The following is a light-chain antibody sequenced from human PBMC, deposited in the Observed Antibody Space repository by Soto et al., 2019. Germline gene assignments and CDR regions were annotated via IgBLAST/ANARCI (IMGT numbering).Light chain of an antibody. J-gene: IGKJ1*01. V-gene: IGKV2-30*01. Sequence: DVVMTQSPLSLPVTLGQPASISCRSSQSLVYSGGNTYLNWFQQRPGQSPRRLIYRVSNRDSGVPDRFSGSGSGTDFTLKISRVEAEDVGVYYCMQGTQWPRTFGQGTKVDIK. CDR1: QSLVYSGGNTY. CDR2: RVS. CDR3: MQGTQWPRT.